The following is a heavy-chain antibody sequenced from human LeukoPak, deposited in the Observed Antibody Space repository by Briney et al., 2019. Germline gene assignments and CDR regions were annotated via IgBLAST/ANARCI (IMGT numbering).Heavy chain of an antibody. J-gene: IGHJ4*02. Sequence: GGSLRLSCAASGFTFSSYSMNWVRQAPGKGLECVSYISNSGSTVDYADSVKGRFTISRDNAKNLMYLQMNSLRAEDTAVYYCSRLRGYSYGYADYWGQGTLVAVSS. CDR1: GFTFSSYS. CDR3: SRLRGYSYGYADY. CDR2: ISNSGSTV. D-gene: IGHD5-18*01. V-gene: IGHV3-48*04.